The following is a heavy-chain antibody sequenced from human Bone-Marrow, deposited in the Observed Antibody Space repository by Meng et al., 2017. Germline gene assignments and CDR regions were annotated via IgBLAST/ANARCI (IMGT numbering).Heavy chain of an antibody. CDR3: ARGPTTMAHDFDY. CDR1: GGSFSDYY. D-gene: IGHD4-11*01. Sequence: QVQLQQWGEGLLKPSETLSLTCVGSGGSFSDYYWSWIRQPPGKGLEWIGEINHSGSTNYNPSLESRATISVDTSQNNLSLKLSSVTAADSAVYYCARGPTTMAHDFDYWGQGTLVTVSS. V-gene: IGHV4-34*01. CDR2: INHSGST. J-gene: IGHJ4*02.